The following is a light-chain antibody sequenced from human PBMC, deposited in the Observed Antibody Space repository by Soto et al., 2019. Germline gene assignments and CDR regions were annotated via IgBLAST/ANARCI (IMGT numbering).Light chain of an antibody. Sequence: DIQMTQSPSSLSSSVGDIFTITCRASQAIGNYLNWYQQKPGKAPNLLIFGATTLQSGVPSRFSGSGYGTNFTLIISVLQPEDFAIYYCQQCHATPLTFGQGTRLEIK. CDR1: QAIGNY. J-gene: IGKJ5*01. CDR2: GAT. CDR3: QQCHATPLT. V-gene: IGKV1-39*01.